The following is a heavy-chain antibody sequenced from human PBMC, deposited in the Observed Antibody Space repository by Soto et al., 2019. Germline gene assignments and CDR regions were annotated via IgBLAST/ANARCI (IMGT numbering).Heavy chain of an antibody. CDR3: ARADPDASVGY. D-gene: IGHD2-15*01. V-gene: IGHV4-59*01. CDR1: GGSMSSYY. Sequence: SETLSLTCTVSGGSMSSYYWTWLRQSPGRGLEWIGYISYSGSTYYNPSLKSRVTISADTSKNQFSLRMNSMIAADTAVYYCARADPDASVGYWGQGTLVTAPQ. CDR2: ISYSGST. J-gene: IGHJ4*02.